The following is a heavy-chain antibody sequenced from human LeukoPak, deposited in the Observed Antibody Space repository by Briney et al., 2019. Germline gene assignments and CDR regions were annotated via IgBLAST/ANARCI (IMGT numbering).Heavy chain of an antibody. V-gene: IGHV4-34*01. CDR2: INHSGST. CDR3: ARGRFLRLLLRLGSYYFDY. D-gene: IGHD3-10*02. Sequence: SETLSLTCAVYGGSFSGYYWSWIRQPPGKGLEWIGEINHSGSTNYNPSLKSRVTISVDTSKNQFSLKLSSVTAADTAVYYCARGRFLRLLLRLGSYYFDYWGQGTLVTVSS. J-gene: IGHJ4*02. CDR1: GGSFSGYY.